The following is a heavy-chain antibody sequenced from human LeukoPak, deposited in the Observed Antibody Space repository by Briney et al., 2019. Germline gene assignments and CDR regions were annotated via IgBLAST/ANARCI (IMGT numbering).Heavy chain of an antibody. CDR3: AKGHRGSGQYYFDY. CDR1: GFTFSSYA. V-gene: IGHV3-23*01. Sequence: GGSLRLSCAASGFTFSSYAMSWVRQAPGKGLEWVSAISGSGGSTYYADSVKGRFTISRDNSKNTLYLQINSLRAEDTAVYYCAKGHRGSGQYYFDYWGQGALVTVSS. D-gene: IGHD1-14*01. CDR2: ISGSGGST. J-gene: IGHJ4*02.